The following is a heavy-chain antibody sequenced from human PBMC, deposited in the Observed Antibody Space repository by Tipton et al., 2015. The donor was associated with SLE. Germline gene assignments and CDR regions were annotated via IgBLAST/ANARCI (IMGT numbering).Heavy chain of an antibody. D-gene: IGHD6-13*01. CDR1: GGSLTSGSYY. Sequence: TLSLTCTVSGGSLTSGSYYWGWLRQHPGKGLEWIGYISDSGTLYYNPSLKSRVTISVDRSKNQFSLNLSSVTAADTAVYYCARDLGMGSSPKRGYFDYWGQGTLVTVAS. CDR3: ARDLGMGSSPKRGYFDY. CDR2: ISDSGTL. V-gene: IGHV4-31*03. J-gene: IGHJ4*02.